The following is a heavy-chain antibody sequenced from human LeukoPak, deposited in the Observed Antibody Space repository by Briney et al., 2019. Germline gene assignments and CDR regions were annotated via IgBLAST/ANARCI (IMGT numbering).Heavy chain of an antibody. CDR2: MNPNSGNT. Sequence: ASVKVSCKASGYTFTSYDINWVRQATGQGLEWMGWMNPNSGNTGYAQKFQGRVTITRNTSISTAYMELSSLRSEDTAVYYCARVRISSSWYDNYYYYMDVWGKGTTVTVSS. CDR3: ARVRISSSWYDNYYYYMDV. V-gene: IGHV1-8*03. CDR1: GYTFTSYD. D-gene: IGHD6-13*01. J-gene: IGHJ6*03.